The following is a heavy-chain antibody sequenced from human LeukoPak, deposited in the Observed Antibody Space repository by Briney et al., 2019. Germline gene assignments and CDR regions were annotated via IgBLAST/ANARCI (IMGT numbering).Heavy chain of an antibody. D-gene: IGHD1-1*01. J-gene: IGHJ5*02. CDR1: GGSFSGYY. CDR3: AAQRLMKFT. V-gene: IGHV4-34*09. CDR2: INHSGST. Sequence: SETLSLTCAVYGGSFSGYYWSWIRQPPGKGLEWIGEINHSGSTNYNPSLKSRVSISLETSKNQFSLKLSSVTAADTAVYYCAAQRLMKFTWGQGTLVTVSS.